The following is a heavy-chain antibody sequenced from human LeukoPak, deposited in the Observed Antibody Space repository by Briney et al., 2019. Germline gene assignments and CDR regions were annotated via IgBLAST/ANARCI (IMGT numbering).Heavy chain of an antibody. CDR1: GGSFSGYY. J-gene: IGHJ6*04. V-gene: IGHV4-34*01. CDR2: IDHSGST. Sequence: SETLSLTCAVYGGSFSGYYWSWIRHPPGRGLEWIAEIDHSGSTHYNPSLKSRVIISVDMSQRQVSLRLNSLTAADTAVYYCARGYTYYGSGSPPGDVWGNGTSVIVSS. CDR3: ARGYTYYGSGSPPGDV. D-gene: IGHD3-10*01.